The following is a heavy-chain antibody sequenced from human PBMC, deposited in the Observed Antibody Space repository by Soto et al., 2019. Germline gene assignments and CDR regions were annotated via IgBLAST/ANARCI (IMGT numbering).Heavy chain of an antibody. CDR1: GDNFKKNV. J-gene: IGHJ6*02. D-gene: IGHD3-10*01. Sequence: ASVKVFCKTSGDNFKKNVFTWVRQAPGQGLEWMGGTIPALGKTHYIEKFQGRVTITVDDATRTVYMEVRDLTSEDTAIYYCARGPFRPSAMDVWGQGTTVTVSS. CDR3: ARGPFRPSAMDV. V-gene: IGHV1-69*10. CDR2: TIPALGKT.